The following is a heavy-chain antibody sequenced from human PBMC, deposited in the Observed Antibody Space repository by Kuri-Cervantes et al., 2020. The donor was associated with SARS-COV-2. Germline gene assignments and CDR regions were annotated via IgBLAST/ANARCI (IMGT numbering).Heavy chain of an antibody. D-gene: IGHD1-26*01. CDR1: GFTFSDYY. CDR2: ISSSGSTI. Sequence: LSLTCAASGFTFSDYYMSWIRQAPGKGLEWVSYISSSGSTIYYADSVKGRFTISRDNAKNSLYLQMNSLRAEDTAVYYCARTGGSHSVGAFDIWGQGTMVTVSS. CDR3: ARTGGSHSVGAFDI. V-gene: IGHV3-11*04. J-gene: IGHJ3*02.